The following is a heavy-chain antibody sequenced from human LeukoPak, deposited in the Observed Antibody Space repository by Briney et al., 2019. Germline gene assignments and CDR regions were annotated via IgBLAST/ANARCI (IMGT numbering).Heavy chain of an antibody. CDR1: GGSISSSNW. CDR3: ARVADYDFWSGYALRFDY. V-gene: IGHV4-4*02. D-gene: IGHD3-3*01. Sequence: PSGTLSLTCAVSGGSISSSNWWSWVRQFPGKGLEWIGEIYHSGSINYSPSLKSRVTISVDTSKNQFSLKLSSVTAADTAVYYCARVADYDFWSGYALRFDYWGRGTLVTVSS. CDR2: IYHSGSI. J-gene: IGHJ4*02.